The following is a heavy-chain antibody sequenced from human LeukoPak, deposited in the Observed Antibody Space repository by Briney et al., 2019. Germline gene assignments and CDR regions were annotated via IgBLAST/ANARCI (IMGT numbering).Heavy chain of an antibody. CDR3: ARGPVTTSGNCFDP. J-gene: IGHJ5*02. Sequence: SETLSLTCAVYGGSFSGYYWSWIRQPPGKGLEWIGYIYYSGSTNYNPSLKSRVTISVDTSKNQFSLKLSSVTAADTAVYYCARGPVTTSGNCFDPWGQGTLVTVSS. V-gene: IGHV4-59*08. CDR1: GGSFSGYY. CDR2: IYYSGST. D-gene: IGHD4-17*01.